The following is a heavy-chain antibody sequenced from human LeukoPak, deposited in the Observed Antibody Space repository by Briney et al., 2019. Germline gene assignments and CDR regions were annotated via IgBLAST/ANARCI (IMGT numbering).Heavy chain of an antibody. V-gene: IGHV1-18*01. CDR3: AREGHDSSGYYLPPHY. Sequence: ASVKVSRKASGYTFTSYGISWVRQAPGQGLEWMGWISAYNGNTNYAQKLQGRVTMTTDTSTSIAYMELRSLRSDDTAVYYCAREGHDSSGYYLPPHYWGQGTLVTVSS. D-gene: IGHD3-22*01. CDR1: GYTFTSYG. J-gene: IGHJ4*02. CDR2: ISAYNGNT.